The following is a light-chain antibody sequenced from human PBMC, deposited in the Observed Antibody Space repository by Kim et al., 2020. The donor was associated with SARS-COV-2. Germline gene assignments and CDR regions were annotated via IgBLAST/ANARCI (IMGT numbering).Light chain of an antibody. V-gene: IGLV3-1*01. Sequence: SYELTQPPSVSASPGQTASITCSGDKWGDKYACWYQQKPGQSPVLVIYQDSKRPSGIPERFSGSNSGNTATLTISGTQAMDEADYYCQAWDSSTYVFGTG. CDR3: QAWDSSTYV. CDR1: KWGDKY. CDR2: QDS. J-gene: IGLJ1*01.